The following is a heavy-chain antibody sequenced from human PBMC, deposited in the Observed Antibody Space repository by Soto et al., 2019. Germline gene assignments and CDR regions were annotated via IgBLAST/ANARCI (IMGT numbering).Heavy chain of an antibody. CDR1: GGSMSSYY. J-gene: IGHJ6*02. Sequence: KPSETLSLTCSVSGGSMSSYYWNWLRQPAGKGLEWIGRIYSRGDTNYNPSVKSRVTMSVDTSKNEFSLRLNSVTAADTAVYYCAGIGEDVYYGMDVWGQGTTVTVSS. D-gene: IGHD2-21*01. CDR2: IYSRGDT. CDR3: AGIGEDVYYGMDV. V-gene: IGHV4-4*07.